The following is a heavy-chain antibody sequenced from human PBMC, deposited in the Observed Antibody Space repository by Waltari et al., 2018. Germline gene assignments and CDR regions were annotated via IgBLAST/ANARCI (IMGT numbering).Heavy chain of an antibody. CDR1: GFTFSSYE. J-gene: IGHJ4*02. Sequence: EVQLVESGGGLVQPGGSLRLSCAASGFTFSSYEMNWVRQAPGKGLEWVSYISSSGSTIYYADSLKGRFTISRDNAKNSLYLQMNSLRAEDTAVYYCARGAYYYDISCSLFDYWGQGTLVTVSS. V-gene: IGHV3-48*03. D-gene: IGHD3-22*01. CDR2: ISSSGSTI. CDR3: ARGAYYYDISCSLFDY.